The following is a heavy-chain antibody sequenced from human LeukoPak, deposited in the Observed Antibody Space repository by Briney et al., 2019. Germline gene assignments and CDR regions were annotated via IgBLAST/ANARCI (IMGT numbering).Heavy chain of an antibody. Sequence: SETLSLTCTVSGGSISSGSYYWSWIRQPAGKGLEWIGRIYTSGSTNYNPSLKSRVTISVDTSKNQFSLKLSSVTAADTAVYYCARSTTTFGGVIPSNFDYWGQGALVTVSS. CDR3: ARSTTTFGGVIPSNFDY. CDR1: GGSISSGSYY. D-gene: IGHD3-16*02. V-gene: IGHV4-61*02. CDR2: IYTSGST. J-gene: IGHJ4*02.